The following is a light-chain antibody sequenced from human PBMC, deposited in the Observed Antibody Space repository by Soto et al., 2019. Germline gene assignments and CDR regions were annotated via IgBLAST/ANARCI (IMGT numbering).Light chain of an antibody. CDR2: AAS. J-gene: IGKJ5*01. CDR1: QSVSSSY. V-gene: IGKV3-20*01. Sequence: EIVLTQSPGTLSLSPGERATLSCRASQSVSSSYLAWYQQKPGQAPRLLIYAASLKATDIPDRFSGSGSGTDFTLTISRLEPEDFAVFYCQQYGSSSITCGQGTRLEIK. CDR3: QQYGSSSIT.